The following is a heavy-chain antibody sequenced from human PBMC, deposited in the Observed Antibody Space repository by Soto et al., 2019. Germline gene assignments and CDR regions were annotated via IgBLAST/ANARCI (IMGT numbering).Heavy chain of an antibody. Sequence: QVQLVQSGAEVKKPGASVKVSCKASGYTFTNFGISWVRQAPGQGLEWMGWISTYNGNTNYAQNFQGKLTTTTATSTSTAYMALRSLRADDTAVYYCARGGTPIAYWGQGTLVTVSS. CDR1: GYTFTNFG. CDR3: ARGGTPIAY. V-gene: IGHV1-18*01. D-gene: IGHD3-16*01. J-gene: IGHJ4*02. CDR2: ISTYNGNT.